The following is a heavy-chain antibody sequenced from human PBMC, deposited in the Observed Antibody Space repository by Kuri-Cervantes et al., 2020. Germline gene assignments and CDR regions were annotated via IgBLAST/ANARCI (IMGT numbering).Heavy chain of an antibody. D-gene: IGHD5-18*01. J-gene: IGHJ4*02. V-gene: IGHV4-59*12. Sequence: SETLSLTCTVSGGSISSYYWGWIRQPPGKGLEWIAYIYYSGSTNYNPSLKSRVTISVDTSKNQFSLKLNSVTAADTAVYYCARGLGYSYGPDSWGQGTLVTVSS. CDR3: ARGLGYSYGPDS. CDR1: GGSISSYY. CDR2: IYYSGST.